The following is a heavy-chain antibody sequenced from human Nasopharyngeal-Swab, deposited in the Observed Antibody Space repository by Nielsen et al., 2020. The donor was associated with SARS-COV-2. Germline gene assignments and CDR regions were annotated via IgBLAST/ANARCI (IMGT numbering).Heavy chain of an antibody. CDR3: ARDHNWGYYY. CDR2: IYYSGST. J-gene: IGHJ4*02. D-gene: IGHD7-27*01. CDR1: GGSISSGGYY. V-gene: IGHV4-30-4*08. Sequence: SETLSLTCTVSGGSISSGGYYWSWTRQPPGKGLEWIGYIYYSGSTYYNPSLKSRVTISVDTSKNQFSLKLSSVTAADTAVYYCARDHNWGYYYWGQGTLVTVSS.